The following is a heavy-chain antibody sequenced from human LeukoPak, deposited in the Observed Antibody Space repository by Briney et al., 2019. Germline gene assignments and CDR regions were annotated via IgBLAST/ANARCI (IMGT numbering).Heavy chain of an antibody. CDR2: INKDGGEK. J-gene: IGHJ4*02. D-gene: IGHD1-26*01. V-gene: IGHV3-7*03. CDR1: GFTFSSYW. Sequence: GGSLRLYCAASGFTFSSYWMSWVRQAPGKGLEWVANINKDGGEKYYVDSVKGRFTISRDNAKNSLYLQMNSLRADDTAVYYCVKDSPPRYSGSPPAYWGQGTLVTVSS. CDR3: VKDSPPRYSGSPPAY.